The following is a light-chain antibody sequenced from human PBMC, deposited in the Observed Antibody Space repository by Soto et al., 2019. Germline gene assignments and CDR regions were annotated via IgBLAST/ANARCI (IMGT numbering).Light chain of an antibody. Sequence: QSVLTQPPSVSVAPGQRVTISCTGSSSNIGAGYDVHWYQQFPGTAPKLLIYGNSNRPSRVPDRFSGSKSDTSVSLAITGLQAEDEADHYCQSYDSSLSGDVFGTGTKVTVL. CDR3: QSYDSSLSGDV. CDR1: SSNIGAGYD. CDR2: GNS. V-gene: IGLV1-40*01. J-gene: IGLJ1*01.